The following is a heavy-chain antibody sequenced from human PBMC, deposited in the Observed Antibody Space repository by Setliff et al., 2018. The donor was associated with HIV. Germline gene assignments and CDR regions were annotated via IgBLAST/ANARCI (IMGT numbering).Heavy chain of an antibody. J-gene: IGHJ4*02. CDR3: ARGTVVGATIYYFDY. Sequence: ASVKVSCKASGYTFTGYYLHWVRQAPGQGLQWMGRLNPKTGVAHFAQTFQGRVTMARDTSIGIAFMELSRVKSADTAVYFCARGTVVGATIYYFDYWGQGTLVTVSS. CDR1: GYTFTGYY. V-gene: IGHV1-2*06. D-gene: IGHD1-26*01. CDR2: LNPKTGVA.